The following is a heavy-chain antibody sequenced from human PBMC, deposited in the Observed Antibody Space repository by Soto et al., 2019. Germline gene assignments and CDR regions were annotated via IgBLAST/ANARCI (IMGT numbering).Heavy chain of an antibody. Sequence: GGSLRLSCAASGFTFSNAWMTWVRQAPGKGLEWVGRIKSKTDGGTTDYAAPVKGRFTISRDDSKNTLYLQMNSLKTEDTVVYYCTTDLGSSWGSAFGFDPWGQGTLVTVSS. V-gene: IGHV3-15*01. J-gene: IGHJ5*02. CDR1: GFTFSNAW. D-gene: IGHD6-13*01. CDR3: TTDLGSSWGSAFGFDP. CDR2: IKSKTDGGTT.